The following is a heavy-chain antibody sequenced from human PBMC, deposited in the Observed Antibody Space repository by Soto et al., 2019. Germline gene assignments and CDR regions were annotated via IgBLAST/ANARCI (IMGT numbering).Heavy chain of an antibody. CDR3: ATEGGLSDFDD. Sequence: PSETLSLTCTVSGGSISSYYWSWIRQPPGKGLEWIGYIYYSGSTNYNPSLKSRVTISVDTSKNQFSLKLSSVTAADTAVYYCATEGGLSDFDDWGQGTLVTVSS. CDR2: IYYSGST. V-gene: IGHV4-59*01. CDR1: GGSISSYY. J-gene: IGHJ4*02. D-gene: IGHD3-16*01.